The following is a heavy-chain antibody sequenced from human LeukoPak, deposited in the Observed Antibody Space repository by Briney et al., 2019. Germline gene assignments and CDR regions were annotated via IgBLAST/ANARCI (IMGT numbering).Heavy chain of an antibody. V-gene: IGHV7-4-1*02. CDR3: ARASIAARPSAFDI. D-gene: IGHD6-6*01. J-gene: IGHJ3*02. CDR2: INTNTGNP. CDR1: GYTFPSYA. Sequence: ASVKVSCKASGYTFPSYAMNWVRQAPGQRLEWMGWINTNTGNPTYAQGFTGRFVLSLDTSVSTAYLQISSLKAEDTAVYYCARASIAARPSAFDIWGQGTMVTVSS.